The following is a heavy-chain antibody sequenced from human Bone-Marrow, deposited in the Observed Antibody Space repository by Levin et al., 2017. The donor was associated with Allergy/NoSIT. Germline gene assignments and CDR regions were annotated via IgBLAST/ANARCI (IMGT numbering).Heavy chain of an antibody. J-gene: IGHJ4*02. CDR3: ARFVRTTCQRGHFDY. CDR2: IKQDGSEK. D-gene: IGHD2/OR15-2a*01. CDR1: GFTFSSYW. V-gene: IGHV3-7*01. Sequence: GGSLRLSCAASGFTFSSYWMSWVRQAPGKGLEWVANIKQDGSEKYYVDSVKGRFTISRDNAKNSLYLQMNSLRAEDTAVYYCARFVRTTCQRGHFDYWGQGTLVTVSS.